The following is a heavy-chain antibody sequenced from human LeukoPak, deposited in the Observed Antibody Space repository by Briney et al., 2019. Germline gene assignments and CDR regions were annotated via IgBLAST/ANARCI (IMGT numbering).Heavy chain of an antibody. CDR3: ARGSGRDSSGYYYVS. CDR1: GGSFSGYY. Sequence: SETLSLTCAVYGGSFSGYYWSWIRQPPGKGLEWIGEINHSGSTNYNPSLKSRVTISVDTSKNQFSLKLSSVTAADTAVYYCARGSGRDSSGYYYVSWGQGTLVTVSS. V-gene: IGHV4-34*01. D-gene: IGHD3-22*01. J-gene: IGHJ5*02. CDR2: INHSGST.